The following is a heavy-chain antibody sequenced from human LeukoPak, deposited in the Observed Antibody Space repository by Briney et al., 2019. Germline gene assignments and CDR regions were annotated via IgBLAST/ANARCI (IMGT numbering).Heavy chain of an antibody. CDR3: AKDRVGAVLFFDS. V-gene: IGHV3-23*01. CDR1: GFTFSSYG. J-gene: IGHJ4*02. CDR2: ITGSGGST. D-gene: IGHD1-26*01. Sequence: GGSLRLSCAASGFTFSSYGMSWVRQAPGRGLDWVSVITGSGGSTYYADSVKGRFTISRDNSKNTLYLQMNSLRADDTAVYYCAKDRVGAVLFFDSWGQGTLVTVSS.